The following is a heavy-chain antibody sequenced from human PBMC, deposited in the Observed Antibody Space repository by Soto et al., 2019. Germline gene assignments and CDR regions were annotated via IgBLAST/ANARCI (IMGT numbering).Heavy chain of an antibody. CDR1: GFTFNTSW. CDR2: IKRYGSYT. D-gene: IGHD3-10*01. V-gene: IGHV3-74*01. J-gene: IGHJ1*01. CDR3: ARGFRHH. Sequence: EVQLVESGGGLVQPGGSLRLSCAASGFTFNTSWMDWVRQVPGEGLVWVSGIKRYGSYTAYAESVTGRFTISRDNAKTTLYLQMHTLIVDDTAMYYCARGFRHHWVRGTLVTVSS.